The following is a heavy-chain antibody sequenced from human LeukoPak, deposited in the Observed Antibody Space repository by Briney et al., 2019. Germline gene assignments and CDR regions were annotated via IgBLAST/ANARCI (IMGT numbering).Heavy chain of an antibody. CDR1: GGSFSGYY. V-gene: IGHV4-34*01. J-gene: IGHJ6*02. Sequence: SETLSLTCAVYGGSFSGYYWSWLRQPPGKGLEWIGEINHSGSTNYNPSLKSRVTISVDTSKNQFSLKLSSVTAADTAVYYCARGNPLGFGERGSGMDVWGQGTTVTVSS. D-gene: IGHD3-10*01. CDR2: INHSGST. CDR3: ARGNPLGFGERGSGMDV.